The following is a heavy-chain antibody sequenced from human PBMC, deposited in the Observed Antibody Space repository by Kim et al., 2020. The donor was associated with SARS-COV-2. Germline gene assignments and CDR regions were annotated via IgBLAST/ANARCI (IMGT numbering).Heavy chain of an antibody. CDR1: GGSINSVDYY. CDR3: AREEGRPGIAAAGPDY. Sequence: SETLSLTCTVSGGSINSVDYYWSWIRQPPGKGLEWIGYIYYSGSTYSNPSLKSRVTISVDTSKNHFSLKLSSVTAADTAVYYCAREEGRPGIAAAGPDYWGQGTLVTVSS. V-gene: IGHV4-30-4*01. J-gene: IGHJ4*02. D-gene: IGHD6-13*01. CDR2: IYYSGST.